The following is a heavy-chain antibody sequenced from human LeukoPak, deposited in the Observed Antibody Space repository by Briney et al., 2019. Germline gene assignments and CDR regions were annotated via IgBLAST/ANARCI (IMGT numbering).Heavy chain of an antibody. J-gene: IGHJ4*02. CDR1: GFTFSSFN. D-gene: IGHD5-24*01. CDR2: ISSTSSLI. Sequence: PGGSLRLSCAASGFTFSSFNMNWVRQAPGKGLERVSSISSTSSLIWSADSLKGRFTISRDNAKNSLYLQMDSLRAEDTAVYYCARHLVLDNGYIRYWGQGTLVTVSS. CDR3: ARHLVLDNGYIRY. V-gene: IGHV3-21*01.